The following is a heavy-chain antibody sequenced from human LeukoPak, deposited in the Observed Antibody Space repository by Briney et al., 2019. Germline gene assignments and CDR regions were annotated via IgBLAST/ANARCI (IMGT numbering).Heavy chain of an antibody. Sequence: PGGSLRLSCAASGFTFSAYAMTWVRQAPGKGLEWVSIISDSGGSTFYADSVKGRFTISRDNSKNTLYLQMNSLRAEDTAVYYCARDDITMVRGAAFDPWGQGTLVTVSS. CDR1: GFTFSAYA. CDR2: ISDSGGST. CDR3: ARDDITMVRGAAFDP. J-gene: IGHJ5*02. V-gene: IGHV3-23*01. D-gene: IGHD3-10*01.